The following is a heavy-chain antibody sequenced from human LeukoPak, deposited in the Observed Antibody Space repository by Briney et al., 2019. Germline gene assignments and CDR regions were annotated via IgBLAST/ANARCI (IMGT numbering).Heavy chain of an antibody. CDR1: GFTFSDYY. CDR3: AREAIGGYGSGSYYIFDY. D-gene: IGHD3-10*01. CDR2: ISSSGSTI. V-gene: IGHV3-11*01. J-gene: IGHJ4*02. Sequence: PGGSLRLSCAASGFTFSDYYMSWIRQAPGKGLEWVSYISSSGSTIYYADPVKGRFTISRDNAKNSLYLQMNSLRAEDTAVYYCAREAIGGYGSGSYYIFDYWGQGTLVTVSS.